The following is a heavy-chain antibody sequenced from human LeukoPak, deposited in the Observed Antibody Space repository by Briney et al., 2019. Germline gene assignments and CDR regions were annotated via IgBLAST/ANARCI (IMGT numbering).Heavy chain of an antibody. Sequence: GGSLRLSCAASGFIVSNNYMSWVRQAPGKGLEWVSVIYSGGSTSFADSVKGRFTVSRDTSKYTLYLQMNSLRAEDTAVYYCAPRGFGEPPGVDYWGQGTLVTVSS. CDR2: IYSGGST. CDR3: APRGFGEPPGVDY. J-gene: IGHJ4*02. V-gene: IGHV3-66*01. D-gene: IGHD3-10*01. CDR1: GFIVSNNY.